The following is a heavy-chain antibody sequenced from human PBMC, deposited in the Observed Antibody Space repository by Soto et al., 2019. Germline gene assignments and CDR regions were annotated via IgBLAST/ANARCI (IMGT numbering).Heavy chain of an antibody. D-gene: IGHD5-18*01. CDR3: AKSSGYDFFYYGMDV. Sequence: QVQLQESGPGLVRPSETLSLTCTISGGSLNSSYWSWIRQSPGKGLEWIGRIYARGVTNYNPSLKSRGTMSGYPSTNQFSLRLTSVTVADTAVYYCAKSSGYDFFYYGMDVWGRGTTVTVSS. CDR1: GGSLNSSY. V-gene: IGHV4-4*07. J-gene: IGHJ6*02. CDR2: IYARGVT.